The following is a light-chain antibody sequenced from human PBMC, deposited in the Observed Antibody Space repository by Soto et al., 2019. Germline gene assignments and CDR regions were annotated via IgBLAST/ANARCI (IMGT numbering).Light chain of an antibody. V-gene: IGLV1-40*01. Sequence: QSVLTQPHSVSGAPGQRVTISCTGNIGAGYDVHWYQQLPGTAPKLLIYGNSNRPSGVPDRFSGSKSGTSASLAITGLQAEDEADYYCQSDESSLSGYVFGTGTKVTVL. CDR2: GNS. CDR3: QSDESSLSGYV. J-gene: IGLJ1*01. CDR1: IGAGYD.